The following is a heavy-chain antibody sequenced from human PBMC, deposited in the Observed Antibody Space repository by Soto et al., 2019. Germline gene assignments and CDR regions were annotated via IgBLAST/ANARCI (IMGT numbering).Heavy chain of an antibody. CDR2: INHSGST. CDR1: GGSFSGYY. J-gene: IGHJ4*02. CDR3: ARASAIGDYGRDFDY. V-gene: IGHV4-34*01. Sequence: QVQLQQWGAGLLKPSETLSLTCAVYGGSFSGYYWSWIRQPPGKGLEWIGEINHSGSTNYNPSLKSRVTISLDTSKNQFSLKLSSVTAADTAVYYCARASAIGDYGRDFDYWGQGTLVTVSS. D-gene: IGHD4-17*01.